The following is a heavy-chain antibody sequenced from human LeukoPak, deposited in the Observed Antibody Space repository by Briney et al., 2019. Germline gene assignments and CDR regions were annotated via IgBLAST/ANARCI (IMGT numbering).Heavy chain of an antibody. V-gene: IGHV3-30*03. Sequence: QPGGSLRLSCAASGFTFSSYGMHWVRQAPGKGLEWVAVISYDGSNKYYADSVKGRFTISRDNSKNTLYLQMNSLRAEDTAVYYCARPYDSSGYYPDYWGQGTLVTVSS. D-gene: IGHD3-22*01. CDR1: GFTFSSYG. CDR2: ISYDGSNK. J-gene: IGHJ4*02. CDR3: ARPYDSSGYYPDY.